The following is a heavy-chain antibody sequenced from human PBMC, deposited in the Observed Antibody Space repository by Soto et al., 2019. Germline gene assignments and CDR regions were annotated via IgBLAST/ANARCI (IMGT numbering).Heavy chain of an antibody. CDR1: GGSIISGDYY. Sequence: SETLSLTCTVSGGSIISGDYYWIWIRQPPGKGLEWIGYIYYSGSTYYNPSLKSRVTISVDTSKNQFSLKLSSVTAADTAVYYCARGREDDYVWGSYRPYYYYYGMDVWGQGTTVTVSS. V-gene: IGHV4-30-4*01. D-gene: IGHD3-16*02. CDR2: IYYSGST. CDR3: ARGREDDYVWGSYRPYYYYYGMDV. J-gene: IGHJ6*02.